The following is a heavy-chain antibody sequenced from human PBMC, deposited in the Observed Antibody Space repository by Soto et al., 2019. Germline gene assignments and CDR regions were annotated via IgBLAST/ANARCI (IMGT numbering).Heavy chain of an antibody. Sequence: SETLSLTCTVSGGSVSNISDYWSWGRQPPGKGLEWIGYIYYSGSTYYNPSLKSRVTISVDTSKNQFSLKLSSVTAADTAVYYCAKEPVSITIFGVNGMDVWGQGTTVTVSS. CDR3: AKEPVSITIFGVNGMDV. J-gene: IGHJ6*02. V-gene: IGHV4-30-4*01. D-gene: IGHD3-3*01. CDR1: GGSVSNISDY. CDR2: IYYSGST.